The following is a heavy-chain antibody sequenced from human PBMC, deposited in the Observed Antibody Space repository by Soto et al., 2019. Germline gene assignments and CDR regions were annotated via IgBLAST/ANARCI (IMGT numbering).Heavy chain of an antibody. CDR3: ARESISDY. CDR2: INAGNGNT. Sequence: ASVKVSCKVSGYCFTSYTIHWVRQAPGQRLEWMGWINAGNGNTKYSQKFQGRVTLTRDTSATTAYMELSSLRSEDTAVYYCARESISDYWGQGTLVTVSS. V-gene: IGHV1-3*01. J-gene: IGHJ4*02. CDR1: GYCFTSYT.